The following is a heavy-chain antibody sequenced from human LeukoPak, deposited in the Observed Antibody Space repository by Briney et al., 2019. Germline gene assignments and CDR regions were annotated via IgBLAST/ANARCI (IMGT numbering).Heavy chain of an antibody. V-gene: IGHV1-18*01. Sequence: ASVKVSCKAYDYTFSNYGISWVRQAPGQGLGWMGWINPYNGNTRYAENLQGRVTMTTDISTSTAYMELRSLRSDDTAIYYCARDFTPPHCTTPNCPRGGWFDPWGQGTLVTVSS. J-gene: IGHJ5*02. CDR1: DYTFSNYG. D-gene: IGHD2-8*01. CDR2: INPYNGNT. CDR3: ARDFTPPHCTTPNCPRGGWFDP.